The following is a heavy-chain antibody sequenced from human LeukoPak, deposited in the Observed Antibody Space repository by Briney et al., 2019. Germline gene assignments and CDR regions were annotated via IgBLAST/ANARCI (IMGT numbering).Heavy chain of an antibody. D-gene: IGHD2-2*01. Sequence: SETLSLTCAVYGGSFSGYYWSWIRQPPGKGLEWIGEINHSGSTNYNLSLKSRVTISVDTSKNQFSLKLSSVTAADTAVYYCARGGIVVVPARRYFDYWGQGTLVTVSS. CDR3: ARGGIVVVPARRYFDY. V-gene: IGHV4-34*01. CDR2: INHSGST. J-gene: IGHJ4*02. CDR1: GGSFSGYY.